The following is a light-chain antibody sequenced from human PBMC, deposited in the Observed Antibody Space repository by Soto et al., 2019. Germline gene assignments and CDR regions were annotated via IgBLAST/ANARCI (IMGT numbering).Light chain of an antibody. CDR3: QQYNTWPSFT. J-gene: IGKJ3*01. CDR2: GAS. V-gene: IGKV3-15*01. Sequence: EIVMTQSPATLSVSPGERATLSCRASQSVSSYLAWSQQTPGQAPRLLIYGASTRATGIPARFSGSGSGTEFTLTISSLQSEDFAVYYCQQYNTWPSFTFGPGTKVHIK. CDR1: QSVSSY.